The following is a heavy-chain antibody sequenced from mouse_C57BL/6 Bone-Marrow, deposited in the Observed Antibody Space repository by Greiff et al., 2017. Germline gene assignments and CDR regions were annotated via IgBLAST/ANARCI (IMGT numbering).Heavy chain of an antibody. CDR3: ARPAQATAYAMDY. J-gene: IGHJ4*01. CDR1: GYTFTGYW. Sequence: QVQLQQSGAELMKPGASVKLSCKATGYTFTGYWIEWVKQRPGHGLEWIGEILPGSGSTNYNEQFKGKATFTAATSSNTAYILLSSLTSEDSAIDYCARPAQATAYAMDYWGQGTSVTVSS. V-gene: IGHV1-9*01. D-gene: IGHD3-2*02. CDR2: ILPGSGST.